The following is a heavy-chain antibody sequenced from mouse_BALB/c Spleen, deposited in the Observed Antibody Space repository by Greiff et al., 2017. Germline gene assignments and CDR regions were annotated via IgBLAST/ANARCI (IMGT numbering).Heavy chain of an antibody. Sequence: QVQLKESGPGLVQPSQSLSITCTVSGFSLTSYGVHWVRQSPGKGLEWLGVIWSGGSTDYNAAFISRLSISKDNSKSQVFFKMNSLQANDTAIYYCARITTVVGAYWGQGTLVTVSA. CDR2: IWSGGST. J-gene: IGHJ3*01. CDR3: ARITTVVGAY. V-gene: IGHV2-2*02. D-gene: IGHD1-1*01. CDR1: GFSLTSYG.